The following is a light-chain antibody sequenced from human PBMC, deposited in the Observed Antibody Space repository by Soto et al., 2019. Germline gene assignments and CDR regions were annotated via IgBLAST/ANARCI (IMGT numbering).Light chain of an antibody. CDR3: QQYGSSPLRT. CDR1: QSVSSSN. CDR2: GAS. V-gene: IGKV3-20*01. J-gene: IGKJ1*01. Sequence: EIVLTQSPGTLSLSPGERATRACRASQSVSSSNLAWCQQKPGQGPRLLIYGASSRATGIPDRFSGSGSGTHLTLTISRLEPEDFAVYYCQQYGSSPLRTFGQGTNVEIQ.